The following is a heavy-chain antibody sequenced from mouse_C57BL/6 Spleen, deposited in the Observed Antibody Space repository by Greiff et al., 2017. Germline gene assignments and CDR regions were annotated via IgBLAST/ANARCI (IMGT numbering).Heavy chain of an antibody. V-gene: IGHV2-6*01. CDR2: IWGVGST. J-gene: IGHJ4*01. D-gene: IGHD2-3*01. CDR3: ASGWLGAMDY. CDR1: GFSLTSYG. Sequence: QVQLQQSGPGLVAPSQSLSITCTVSGFSLTSYGVDWVRQSPGKGLEWLGVIWGVGSTNYNSALKSRLSISKDNSKSQVFLKMNSLQTDDTAMYYCASGWLGAMDYWGQGTSVTVSS.